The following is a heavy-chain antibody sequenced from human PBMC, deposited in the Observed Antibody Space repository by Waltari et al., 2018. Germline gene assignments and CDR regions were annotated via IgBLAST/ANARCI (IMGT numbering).Heavy chain of an antibody. D-gene: IGHD1-1*01. CDR3: ARGASGIGTDLDH. V-gene: IGHV5-51*01. Sequence: EVQLVQSGAEVKKPGESLKISCKGSGYNFPSYWIAWVRQMPGKGLEWVGMIYPSDSDTSYSQSFHGQVTLSADKSISTAHLQWSSLKASDNAMYYCARGASGIGTDLDHWGQGTLVTVSS. J-gene: IGHJ4*02. CDR2: IYPSDSDT. CDR1: GYNFPSYW.